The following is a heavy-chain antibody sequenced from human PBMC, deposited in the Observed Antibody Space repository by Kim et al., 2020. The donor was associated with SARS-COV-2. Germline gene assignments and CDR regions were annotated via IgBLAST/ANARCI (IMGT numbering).Heavy chain of an antibody. CDR2: ISWNSGSI. D-gene: IGHD6-19*01. V-gene: IGHV3-9*01. Sequence: GGSLRLSCAASGFTFDDYAMHWVRQAPGKGLEWVSGISWNSGSIGYADSVKGRFTISRDNAKNSLYLQMNSLRAEDTALYYCAKPVAWQGGFDYWGQGTLVTVSS. CDR3: AKPVAWQGGFDY. CDR1: GFTFDDYA. J-gene: IGHJ4*02.